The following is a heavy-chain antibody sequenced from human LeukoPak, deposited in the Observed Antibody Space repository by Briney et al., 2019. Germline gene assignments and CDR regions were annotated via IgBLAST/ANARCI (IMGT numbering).Heavy chain of an antibody. J-gene: IGHJ6*02. CDR2: INPNSGGT. D-gene: IGHD5-18*01. V-gene: IGHV1-2*04. CDR3: ARRGYSYGFYYYYGMDV. Sequence: RASVKVSCKASGYTFTGYYMHWVRQAPGQGLEWMGWINPNSGGTNYAQKFQGWVTMTRDTSISTAYMELSRLRSDDTAVYYCARRGYSYGFYYYYGMDVWGQGTTVTVSS. CDR1: GYTFTGYY.